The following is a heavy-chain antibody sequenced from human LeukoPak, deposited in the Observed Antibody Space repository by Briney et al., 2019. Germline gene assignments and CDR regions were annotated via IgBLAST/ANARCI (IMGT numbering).Heavy chain of an antibody. CDR1: GDSVTVYF. J-gene: IGHJ4*02. Sequence: SETLSLICTVFGDSVTVYFLNWVRQPPGRGLEWIGHIYKIGTTNYNPSLKSRLNISADTSKNQFSLQLRAVTAADTAVYYCVIGVGWQPDYWGQGALVTVSS. CDR3: VIGVGWQPDY. CDR2: IYKIGTT. V-gene: IGHV4-59*02. D-gene: IGHD2-15*01.